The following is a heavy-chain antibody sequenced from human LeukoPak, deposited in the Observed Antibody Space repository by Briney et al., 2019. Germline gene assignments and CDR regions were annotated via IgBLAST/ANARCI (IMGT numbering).Heavy chain of an antibody. CDR2: IKQDGSEK. V-gene: IGHV3-7*01. CDR1: GFTFSSYW. D-gene: IGHD4-17*01. Sequence: GGSLRLSCAASGFTFSSYWMSWVRRAPGKGLEWVANIKQDGSEKYYVDSVKGRLTISRDNAKNSLYLQMNSLRAEDTAVYYCARARTGYGDYYFDYWGQGTLVTVSS. J-gene: IGHJ4*02. CDR3: ARARTGYGDYYFDY.